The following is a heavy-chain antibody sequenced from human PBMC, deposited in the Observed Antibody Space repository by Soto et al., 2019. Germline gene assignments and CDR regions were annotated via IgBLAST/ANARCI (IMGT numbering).Heavy chain of an antibody. Sequence: QVQLVESGGGVVQPGRSLRLSCPASGFTFSSYAMHWVRQAPGKGLEWVAVISYDGSNKYYADSVKGRFTISRDNSKNTLYLQMNSLRAEDTAVYYCARGPRITMIVVGPFDYWGQGTLVTVSS. J-gene: IGHJ4*02. CDR2: ISYDGSNK. CDR3: ARGPRITMIVVGPFDY. D-gene: IGHD3-22*01. CDR1: GFTFSSYA. V-gene: IGHV3-30-3*01.